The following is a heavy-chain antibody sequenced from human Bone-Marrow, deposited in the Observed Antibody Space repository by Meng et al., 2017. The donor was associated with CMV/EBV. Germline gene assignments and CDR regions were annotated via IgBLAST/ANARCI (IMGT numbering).Heavy chain of an antibody. CDR3: ARVKGDTAMVGDAFDI. CDR2: INPNSGGT. Sequence: ASVKVSCKASGYTFTGYYMHWVRQAPGQGLEWMGWINPNSGGTNYAQKFQGRVTMTRDTSISTAYMELSRLRSDDTAVYYCARVKGDTAMVGDAFDIWGQGTMVTVSS. D-gene: IGHD5-18*01. J-gene: IGHJ3*02. V-gene: IGHV1-2*02. CDR1: GYTFTGYY.